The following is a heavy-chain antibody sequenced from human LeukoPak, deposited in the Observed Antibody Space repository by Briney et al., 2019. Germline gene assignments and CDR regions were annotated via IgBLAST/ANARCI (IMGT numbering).Heavy chain of an antibody. V-gene: IGHV4-30-4*01. CDR2: IYYSGST. J-gene: IGHJ4*02. D-gene: IGHD2-21*01. CDR1: GGSISSGDYY. Sequence: PSETLSLTCTVSGGSISSGDYYWSWIRQPPGKGLEWFGYIYYSGSTYYNPSLKSRVTISVDTSKNQFSLKLSSVTAADTAVYYCASGSLWIDYWGQGTLVTVSP. CDR3: ASGSLWIDY.